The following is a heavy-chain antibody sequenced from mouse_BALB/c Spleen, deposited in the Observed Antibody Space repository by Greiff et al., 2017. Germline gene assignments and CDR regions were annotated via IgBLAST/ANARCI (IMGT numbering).Heavy chain of an antibody. D-gene: IGHD1-1*02. CDR1: GYTFTNYW. J-gene: IGHJ4*01. V-gene: IGHV1-63*02. Sequence: VQLQQSGAELVRPGTSVKISCKASGYTFTNYWLGWVKQRPGHGLEWIGDIYPGGGYTNYNEKFKGKATLTADTSSSTAYMQLSSLTSEDSAVYFCARGGYGFYAMDYWGQGTSVTVSS. CDR2: IYPGGGYT. CDR3: ARGGYGFYAMDY.